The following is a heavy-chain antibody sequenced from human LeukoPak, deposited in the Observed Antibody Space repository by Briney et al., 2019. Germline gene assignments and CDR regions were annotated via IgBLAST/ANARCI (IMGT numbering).Heavy chain of an antibody. V-gene: IGHV1-2*02. Sequence: ASVKVSCKASGYTFTGYYMHWVRQAPGQGLEWMGWINPNSGGTNYAQKFQGRVTMTRDTSISTAYVELSRLRSDDTAVYYCARRQIAAAGNVFDYWGQGTLVTVSS. CDR2: INPNSGGT. J-gene: IGHJ4*02. D-gene: IGHD6-13*01. CDR1: GYTFTGYY. CDR3: ARRQIAAAGNVFDY.